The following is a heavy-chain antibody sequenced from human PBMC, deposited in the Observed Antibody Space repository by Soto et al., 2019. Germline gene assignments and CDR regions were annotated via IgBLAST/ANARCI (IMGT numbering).Heavy chain of an antibody. D-gene: IGHD3-10*01. Sequence: PSETLSLTCTVSGGSISSYYWSWIRQPPGKGLEWIGYIYYSGSTNYNPSLKSRVTISVDTSKNQFSLKLSSVTAADTAVYYCARVWFGEFPHLDYWGQGTLVTVSS. J-gene: IGHJ4*02. CDR3: ARVWFGEFPHLDY. CDR1: GGSISSYY. CDR2: IYYSGST. V-gene: IGHV4-59*01.